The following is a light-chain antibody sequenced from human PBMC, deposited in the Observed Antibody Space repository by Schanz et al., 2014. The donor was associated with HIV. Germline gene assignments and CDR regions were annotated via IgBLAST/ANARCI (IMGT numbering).Light chain of an antibody. CDR3: HQYKTYPYT. Sequence: DIQMTQSPSTLSASLGDRVTFTCRASQSISNWLAWYQQKPGKGPELLIYKASTLKSGVPLRFSGGGSGTEFTLTINSLQPDDFATYFCHQYKTYPYTFGQGTKLEIK. V-gene: IGKV1-5*03. J-gene: IGKJ2*01. CDR1: QSISNW. CDR2: KAS.